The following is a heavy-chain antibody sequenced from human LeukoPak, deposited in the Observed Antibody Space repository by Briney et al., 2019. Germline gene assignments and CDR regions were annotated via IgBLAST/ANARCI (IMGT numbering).Heavy chain of an antibody. V-gene: IGHV3-21*01. CDR2: ISSSSSYI. J-gene: IGHJ5*02. D-gene: IGHD2-15*01. Sequence: GGSLRLSCAASGFTFSSYSMNWVRQAPGKGLEWVSSISSSSSYIYYADSVKGRFTISRDNAKNPLYLQMNSLRAEDTAVYYCAGQSRLGYCSGGSCYSQPFDPWGQGTLVTVSS. CDR3: AGQSRLGYCSGGSCYSQPFDP. CDR1: GFTFSSYS.